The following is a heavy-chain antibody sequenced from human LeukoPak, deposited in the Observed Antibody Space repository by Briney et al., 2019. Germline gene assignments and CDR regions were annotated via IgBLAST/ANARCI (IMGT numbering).Heavy chain of an antibody. CDR3: ARVYGTHMVRGLDYGMDV. CDR2: INAGNGNT. J-gene: IGHJ6*02. CDR1: GYTFTSYA. V-gene: IGHV1-3*01. D-gene: IGHD3-10*01. Sequence: ASVKVSCKASGYTFTSYAMHWVRQAPGQRLEWMGWINAGNGNTKYSQKFQGRVTITRYTSASTAYMELSSLRSEDTAVYYCARVYGTHMVRGLDYGMDVWGQGTTVTVSS.